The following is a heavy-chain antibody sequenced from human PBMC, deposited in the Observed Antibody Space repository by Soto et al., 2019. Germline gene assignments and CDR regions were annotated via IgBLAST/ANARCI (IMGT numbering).Heavy chain of an antibody. V-gene: IGHV2-5*01. Sequence: QITLKESGPTLVKPTQTLTLTCPLSGFSLTTSGVGVGWMRQSPGKAPEWLAGIYWNDDKRYNPSLQRRRTLTRDTSKNQVVLTMTYMEAVDPATYFCAYRPLVPMTIAKWDWFDPWGQGTLVTVSS. J-gene: IGHJ5*02. CDR1: GFSLTTSGVG. CDR2: IYWNDDK. CDR3: AYRPLVPMTIAKWDWFDP. D-gene: IGHD1-26*01.